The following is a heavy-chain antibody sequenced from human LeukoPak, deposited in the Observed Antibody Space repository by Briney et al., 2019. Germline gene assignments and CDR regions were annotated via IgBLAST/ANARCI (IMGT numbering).Heavy chain of an antibody. D-gene: IGHD3-22*01. Sequence: ASVKVSCKASGYTFTSYDINWVRQATGQGLEWMGWMNPNSGNTGSAQRFQGRVTMTRNTSISTAYMELSSLRSEDTAVYYCARFDYYDSSGLTTWGQGTLVTVSS. V-gene: IGHV1-8*01. CDR3: ARFDYYDSSGLTT. CDR1: GYTFTSYD. CDR2: MNPNSGNT. J-gene: IGHJ4*02.